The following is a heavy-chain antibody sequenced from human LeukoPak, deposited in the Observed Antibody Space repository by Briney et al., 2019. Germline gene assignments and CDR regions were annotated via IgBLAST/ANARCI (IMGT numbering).Heavy chain of an antibody. Sequence: PGESLKISCKGSGYSFTSYWIGWVRQMPGKGLERMGIIYPGDSDTRYSPSFQGQVTISADKSISTAYLQWSSLKASDTAMYYCARALPVLLWFGKLLSPHFDYWGQGTLVTVSS. V-gene: IGHV5-51*01. D-gene: IGHD3-10*01. CDR2: IYPGDSDT. CDR3: ARALPVLLWFGKLLSPHFDY. J-gene: IGHJ4*02. CDR1: GYSFTSYW.